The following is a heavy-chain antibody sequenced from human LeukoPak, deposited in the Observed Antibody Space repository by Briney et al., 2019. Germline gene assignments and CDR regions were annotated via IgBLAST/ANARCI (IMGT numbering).Heavy chain of an antibody. CDR3: AKDRADSSGYYYDY. CDR1: GFTFDDYA. CDR2: TSWNSGSI. V-gene: IGHV3-9*01. Sequence: PGGSLRLSCATSGFTFDDYAMHCVRQAPGKGLEWVSGTSWNSGSIGYADSVKGRFTISRDNAKNSLYLQMNSLRAEDTALYYCAKDRADSSGYYYDYWGQGALVTVSS. J-gene: IGHJ4*02. D-gene: IGHD3-22*01.